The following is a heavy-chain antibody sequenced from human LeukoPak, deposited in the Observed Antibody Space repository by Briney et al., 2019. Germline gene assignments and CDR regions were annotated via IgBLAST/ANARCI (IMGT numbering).Heavy chain of an antibody. J-gene: IGHJ4*02. CDR3: AIQYDFWSGHHDY. D-gene: IGHD3-3*01. CDR2: IYPGDSDT. Sequence: GESLKVSCKGSGYSFTSYWIGWVRQMPGKGLEWMGIIYPGDSDTRYSPSFQGQVTISADKSISTAYLQWSSLKASDTAMYYCAIQYDFWSGHHDYWGQGTLVTVSS. V-gene: IGHV5-51*01. CDR1: GYSFTSYW.